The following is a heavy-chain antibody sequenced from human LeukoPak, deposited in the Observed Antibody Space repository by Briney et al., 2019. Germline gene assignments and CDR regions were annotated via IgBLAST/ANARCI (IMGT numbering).Heavy chain of an antibody. CDR2: ISYDGSNK. CDR1: GFTFSSYG. CDR3: AKVRVVSSSWYLYYYGMDV. D-gene: IGHD6-13*01. J-gene: IGHJ6*02. Sequence: GGSLRLSCAASGFTFSSYGMHWVRQAPGKGLEWVAVISYDGSNKYYADSVKGRFTISRDNSKNTLCLQMNSLRAEDTAVYYCAKVRVVSSSWYLYYYGMDVWGQGTTVTVSS. V-gene: IGHV3-30*18.